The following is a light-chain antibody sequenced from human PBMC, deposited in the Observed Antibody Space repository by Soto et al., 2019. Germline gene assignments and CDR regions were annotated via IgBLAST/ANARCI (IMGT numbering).Light chain of an antibody. J-gene: IGKJ3*01. CDR3: QKRSDWRFT. CDR1: QSVGSY. CDR2: DAS. V-gene: IGKV3-11*01. Sequence: EIVLTQSPATLSLSPGERATLSCRASQSVGSYLAWYQHKPGQAPRLLIYDASNRATGVPARFSGSGSGTDFTLTIXSLEPEDFGVYYCQKRSDWRFTFGPGTKVDIK.